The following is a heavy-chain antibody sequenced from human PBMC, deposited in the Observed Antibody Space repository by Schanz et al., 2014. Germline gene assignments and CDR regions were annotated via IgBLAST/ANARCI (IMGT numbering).Heavy chain of an antibody. CDR2: MNESHSTI. Sequence: VRLVESGGGVVQPGRSLRLSCAASGFTFSSYAMSWVRQAPGKGLEWVSAMNESHSTIYYADSVRGRFTISRDNAENTLYLQMNSLRAEDTAVYYCAKGRFGELSAFDIWGQGTMVTVSS. J-gene: IGHJ3*02. V-gene: IGHV3-23*04. D-gene: IGHD3-10*01. CDR1: GFTFSSYA. CDR3: AKGRFGELSAFDI.